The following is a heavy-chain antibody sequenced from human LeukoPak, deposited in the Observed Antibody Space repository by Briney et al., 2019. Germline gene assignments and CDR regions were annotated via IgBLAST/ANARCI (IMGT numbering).Heavy chain of an antibody. CDR2: FDPEDGET. Sequence: ASVKLSCKVSGYTLTELSMRWVRQAPGKGLEWMGGFDPEDGETIYAQKFQGRVTMTEDTSTDTAYMELSSVRSEDTAVYYCATAKGGLRPYYFDYGGQGSLVSVPS. J-gene: IGHJ4*02. V-gene: IGHV1-24*01. D-gene: IGHD3-16*01. CDR1: GYTLTELS. CDR3: ATAKGGLRPYYFDY.